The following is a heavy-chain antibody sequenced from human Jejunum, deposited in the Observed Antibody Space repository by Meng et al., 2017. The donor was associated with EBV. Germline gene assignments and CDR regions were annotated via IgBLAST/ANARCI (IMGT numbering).Heavy chain of an antibody. D-gene: IGHD1-26*01. CDR2: THYSETS. Sequence: QLRLQESCPGLVKPWDTLSLTCTVTGDSVRSYYWSWSRQSPEKGLEWIGYTHYSETSIYSPSLMSRATISVDTSNSQFSLKLNSVTAADTAIYYCTRGSTGAFNAWGQGILVTVSS. CDR3: TRGSTGAFNA. J-gene: IGHJ5*02. CDR1: GDSVRSYY. V-gene: IGHV4-59*02.